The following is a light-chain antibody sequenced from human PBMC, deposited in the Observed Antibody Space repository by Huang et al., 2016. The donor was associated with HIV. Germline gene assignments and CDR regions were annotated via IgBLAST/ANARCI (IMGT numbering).Light chain of an antibody. CDR2: GAS. V-gene: IGKV3-20*01. J-gene: IGKJ1*01. Sequence: EIVLTQSPGTLSLSPGERATLSCRASQSVRSTYLAWYQQKPGQAPRLLIYGASSRATGIPDRFSGRGSGTDFTLTISRLEAEDFAVYYCQQYGSSPWTFGQGTKVEIK. CDR3: QQYGSSPWT. CDR1: QSVRSTY.